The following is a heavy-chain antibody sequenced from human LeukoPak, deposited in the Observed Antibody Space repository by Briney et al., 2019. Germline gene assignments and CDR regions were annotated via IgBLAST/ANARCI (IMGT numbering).Heavy chain of an antibody. CDR1: GYSISSGYY. CDR3: AREWVWDQLLEHFDY. V-gene: IGHV4-38-2*02. Sequence: PSETLSLTCTVSGYSISSGYYWGWIRQPPGKGLEWIGSIYHSGSTYYNPSLKSRVTISVDTSKNQFSLKLSSMTAADTAVYYCAREWVWDQLLEHFDYWGQGTLVTVSS. D-gene: IGHD2-2*01. CDR2: IYHSGST. J-gene: IGHJ4*02.